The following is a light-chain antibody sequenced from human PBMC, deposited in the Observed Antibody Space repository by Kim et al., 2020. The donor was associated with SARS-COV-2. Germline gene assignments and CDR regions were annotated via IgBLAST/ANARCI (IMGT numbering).Light chain of an antibody. Sequence: QSVTTTCTGTLSHVMRFHSGSWHQQPPGKAPTLKIPDVTDLPSGVPDRCSVFKSGNTASLTISGLQAEDEADYYCCSYAGRYTWIFGGGTKLTVL. V-gene: IGLV2-11*03. CDR3: CSYAGRYTWI. CDR1: LSHVMRFHS. J-gene: IGLJ2*01. CDR2: DVT.